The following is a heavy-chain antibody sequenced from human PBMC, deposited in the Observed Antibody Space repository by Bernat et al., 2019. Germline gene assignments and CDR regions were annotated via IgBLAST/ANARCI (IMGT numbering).Heavy chain of an antibody. CDR3: ASNNGGYFSGGSCYAVANWYFDL. V-gene: IGHV4-31*03. CDR2: IYYSGST. Sequence: QVQLQESGPGLVKPSQTLSLTCTVSGGSISSGGYYWSWIRQHPGKGLEWIGYIYYSGSTYYNPSLKSRVTISVDTSKNQFSLKLSSVTAADTAVYYCASNNGGYFSGGSCYAVANWYFDLWGRGTLVTVSS. J-gene: IGHJ2*01. CDR1: GGSISSGGYY. D-gene: IGHD2-15*01.